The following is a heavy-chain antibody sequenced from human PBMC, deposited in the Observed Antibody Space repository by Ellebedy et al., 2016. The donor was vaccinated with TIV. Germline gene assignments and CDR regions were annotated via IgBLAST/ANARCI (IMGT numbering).Heavy chain of an antibody. D-gene: IGHD4-17*01. CDR1: GFTFSSYS. CDR2: ISSSSSYI. J-gene: IGHJ4*02. Sequence: GESLKISCAASGFTFSSYSMNWVRQAPGKGLEWVSSISSSSSYIYYADSVKGRFTISRDNAKNSLYLQMNSLRAEDTAVYYCARDLSTVTTVYWGQGTLVTVSS. V-gene: IGHV3-21*01. CDR3: ARDLSTVTTVY.